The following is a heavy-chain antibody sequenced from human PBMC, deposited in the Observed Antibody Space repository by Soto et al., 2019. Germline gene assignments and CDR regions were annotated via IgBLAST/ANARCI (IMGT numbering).Heavy chain of an antibody. CDR1: GFTFDDYT. V-gene: IGHV3-43*01. CDR3: EKDVGGYQLPGPATFDY. D-gene: IGHD2-2*01. Sequence: EVQLVESGGVVVQPGGSLRLSCAASGFTFDDYTMHWVRQAPGKGLEWVSLISWDGGSTYYADSVKGRFTISRDNSKNSLYRQMNSLRTEDTALYYCEKDVGGYQLPGPATFDYWGQGTLVTVSS. CDR2: ISWDGGST. J-gene: IGHJ4*02.